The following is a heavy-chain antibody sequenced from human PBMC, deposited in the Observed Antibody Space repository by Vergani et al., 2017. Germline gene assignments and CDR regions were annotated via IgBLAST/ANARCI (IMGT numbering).Heavy chain of an antibody. CDR1: GASIRSSNYY. V-gene: IGHV4-39*01. J-gene: IGHJ4*02. Sequence: QLQLQESGPGLVKPSATLSLTCSVSGASIRSSNYYWGWIRQPPGKGLEWIASIFHSGTTHYNPSIESLVTISVDTSRNQFSLRLSSVTAADTAVYYCARHNLWGDSQTGIDFWGLGTLVIVSS. CDR3: ARHNLWGDSQTGIDF. D-gene: IGHD2-21*02. CDR2: IFHSGTT.